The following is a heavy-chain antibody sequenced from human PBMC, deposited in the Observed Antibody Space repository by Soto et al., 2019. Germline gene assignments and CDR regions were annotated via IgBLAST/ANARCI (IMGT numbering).Heavy chain of an antibody. CDR2: INAGNGNT. J-gene: IGHJ4*02. CDR1: GYTFTSYA. Sequence: QVQLVQSGAEVKKPGASVKVSCKASGYTFTSYAMHWVRQAPGQRLEWMGWINAGNGNTKYSQKFQGRVTITRDTXARRAYMELSSLRSEDKAVYYCARRSSSWGGGADYWGQGTLVTVSS. V-gene: IGHV1-3*01. CDR3: ARRSSSWGGGADY. D-gene: IGHD6-13*01.